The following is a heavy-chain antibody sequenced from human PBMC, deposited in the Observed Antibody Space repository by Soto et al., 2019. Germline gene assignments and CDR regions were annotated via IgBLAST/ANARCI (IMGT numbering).Heavy chain of an antibody. V-gene: IGHV1-3*01. CDR1: GYTFTSYA. CDR2: INAGNGNT. CDR3: AIAPIVVVPAAIPKRGWFDP. Sequence: QVQLVQSGAEVKKPGASVKDSCKASGYTFTSYAMHWVRQAPGQRLEWMGWINAGNGNTKYSQKFQGRVTITRDTCAHPAYTELTSLRSEATAVYYCAIAPIVVVPAAIPKRGWFDPWGQGTLVSVSS. J-gene: IGHJ5*02. D-gene: IGHD2-2*01.